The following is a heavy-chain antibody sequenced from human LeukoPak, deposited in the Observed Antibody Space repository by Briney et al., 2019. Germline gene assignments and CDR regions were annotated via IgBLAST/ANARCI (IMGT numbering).Heavy chain of an antibody. V-gene: IGHV4-59*08. D-gene: IGHD6-13*01. CDR3: ARVSRIAAAGQH. Sequence: PSETLSLTCTVSGGSISSYYWSWIRQPPGKGLEWIGYIYYSGSTNYNPSLKSRVTISVDTSKNQFSLKLSSVTAADTAVYYCARVSRIAAAGQHWGQGTLVTVSS. J-gene: IGHJ1*01. CDR1: GGSISSYY. CDR2: IYYSGST.